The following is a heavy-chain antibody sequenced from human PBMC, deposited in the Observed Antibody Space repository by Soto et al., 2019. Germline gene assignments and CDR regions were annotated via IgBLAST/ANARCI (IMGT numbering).Heavy chain of an antibody. D-gene: IGHD2-2*01. CDR3: ARAGGHQLTRFDY. CDR2: IYPSGST. J-gene: IGHJ4*02. CDR1: GFTVSGNY. Sequence: GGSLRLSCAASGFTVSGNYMSWVRQAPGKGLEWVSIIYPSGSTYYANSVKGRFTVSRDESKNTLLLQMNSLRAEDTAVYYCARAGGHQLTRFDYWGQGTLVTVSS. V-gene: IGHV3-53*01.